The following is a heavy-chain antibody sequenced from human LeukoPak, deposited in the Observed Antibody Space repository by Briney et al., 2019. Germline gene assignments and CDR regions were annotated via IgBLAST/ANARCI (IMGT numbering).Heavy chain of an antibody. CDR2: TDGSNT. D-gene: IGHD1-14*01. J-gene: IGHJ4*02. Sequence: GGSLRLFCAASGFTFTFYAIHWVRQAPGKGLEWVAVTDGSNTFYADSVKGRFSLSSDNSKNTLYLQMNSLRAEHTAVYYCAKDLITGPPDYFDYWGQGTLVTVSS. CDR1: GFTFTFYA. CDR3: AKDLITGPPDYFDY. V-gene: IGHV3-30-3*01.